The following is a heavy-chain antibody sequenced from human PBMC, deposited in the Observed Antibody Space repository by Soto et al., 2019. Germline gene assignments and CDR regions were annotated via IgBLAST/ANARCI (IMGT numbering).Heavy chain of an antibody. CDR1: GFPFSNAW. CDR2: VKSKTDGGSS. CDR3: TTDSRTSLPEIRFDY. Sequence: PGGSLRLSCVASGFPFSNAWINWVRQVPGKGLEWVGRVKSKTDGGSSDYAAAVKGRVAVSRDDSRNIVYLQMNSLKIEDTGVYYCTTDSRTSLPEIRFDYWGHGTQVTVSS. V-gene: IGHV3-15*07. J-gene: IGHJ4*01. D-gene: IGHD2-8*01.